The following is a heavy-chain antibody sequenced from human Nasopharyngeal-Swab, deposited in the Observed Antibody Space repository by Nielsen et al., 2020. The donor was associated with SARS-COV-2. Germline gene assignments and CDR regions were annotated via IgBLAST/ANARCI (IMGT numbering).Heavy chain of an antibody. CDR3: ARHERSIWSGYYTGYYYGMDV. Sequence: SETLSLTCTVSGGSISSSSYYWGWIRQPPGKGLEWIGSIYYSGSTYYNPSLKSRVTISVDTSKNQFSLKLSSVTAADTAVYYCARHERSIWSGYYTGYYYGMDVWGQGTTVTVSS. V-gene: IGHV4-39*01. CDR2: IYYSGST. J-gene: IGHJ6*02. CDR1: GGSISSSSYY. D-gene: IGHD3-3*01.